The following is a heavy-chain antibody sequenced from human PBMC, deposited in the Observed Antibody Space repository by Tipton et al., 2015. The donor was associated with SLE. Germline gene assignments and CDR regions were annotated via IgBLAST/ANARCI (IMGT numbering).Heavy chain of an antibody. J-gene: IGHJ4*02. Sequence: SLRLSCAASGFTFSSYWMSWVRQAPGKGLEWVANIKQDGSEKYYVDSGKGRFTISRDNAKNSLYLQMNSLRAEDTAVYYCARGITMVQGVIGYWGQGTLVTVSS. CDR3: ARGITMVQGVIGY. CDR2: IKQDGSEK. CDR1: GFTFSSYW. D-gene: IGHD3-10*01. V-gene: IGHV3-7*01.